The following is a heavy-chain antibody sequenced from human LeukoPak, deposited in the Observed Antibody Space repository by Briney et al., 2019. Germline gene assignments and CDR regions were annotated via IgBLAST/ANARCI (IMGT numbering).Heavy chain of an antibody. V-gene: IGHV1-18*01. D-gene: IGHD6-13*01. CDR3: ASLIAAAGRRGAFDI. J-gene: IGHJ3*02. Sequence: ASVKVSCKASGYTFTSYGVTWVRQAPGQGLEWMGWISAYNGNTNYAQKLQGRVTMTTDTSTSTAYMELSSLRSEDTAVYYCASLIAAAGRRGAFDIWGQGTMVTVSS. CDR2: ISAYNGNT. CDR1: GYTFTSYG.